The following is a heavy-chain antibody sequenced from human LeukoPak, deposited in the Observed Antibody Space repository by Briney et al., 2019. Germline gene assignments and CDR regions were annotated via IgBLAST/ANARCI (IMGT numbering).Heavy chain of an antibody. V-gene: IGHV3-23*01. Sequence: GGSLRLSCAASGFPLSSHAMSWVRQAPGKGLEWVSGIIPSGHTTYYADSVRGRFTISRDNSRNTVYLQMNSLRAEDTAVYYCARVVPPTDYGSGSYFWDPYYFDYWGQGTLVTVSS. J-gene: IGHJ4*02. CDR3: ARVVPPTDYGSGSYFWDPYYFDY. CDR2: IIPSGHTT. CDR1: GFPLSSHA. D-gene: IGHD3-10*01.